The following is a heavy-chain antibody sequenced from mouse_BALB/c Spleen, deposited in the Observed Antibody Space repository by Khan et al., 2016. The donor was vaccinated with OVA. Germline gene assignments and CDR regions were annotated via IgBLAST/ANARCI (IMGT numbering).Heavy chain of an antibody. CDR2: INPSTDYT. J-gene: IGHJ3*01. D-gene: IGHD1-1*01. CDR3: ANHGSTSAWFTY. CDR1: GYTFTSYW. Sequence: QVQLKQSGAELAKPGASVKMSCKASGYTFTSYWMHWVKQRPGQGLEWIGYINPSTDYTEYNQKFKDKATLTADKSSSTAYMQLSRLTSEDSAVYYCANHGSTSAWFTYGGQGTLVTVSA. V-gene: IGHV1-7*01.